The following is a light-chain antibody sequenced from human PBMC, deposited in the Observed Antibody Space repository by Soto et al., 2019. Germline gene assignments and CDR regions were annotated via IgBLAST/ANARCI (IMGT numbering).Light chain of an antibody. Sequence: EIVLTQSPGTLSLSPGERGTLSCRARQSVSSSYLAWYQQKPGQAPRLLIYGASSRATGIPNRFSGSGSGTDITLTISRLEPEDFAVYYCQQYGSTPGTFGQGTKVDIK. CDR3: QQYGSTPGT. J-gene: IGKJ1*01. CDR1: QSVSSSY. V-gene: IGKV3-20*01. CDR2: GAS.